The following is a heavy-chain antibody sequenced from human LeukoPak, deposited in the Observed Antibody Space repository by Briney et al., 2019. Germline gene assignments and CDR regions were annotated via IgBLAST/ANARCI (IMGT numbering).Heavy chain of an antibody. Sequence: SETLSLTCTVSGGSVTYTNYYWGWIRQPPGKGLQWIGVIYYNGKTYYNPSLKSRVTVAVDTSKNQFSLKLSSVTAADTAVYYCARPLTGRWSWFDPWGQGTLVTVSS. D-gene: IGHD7-27*01. J-gene: IGHJ5*02. CDR2: IYYNGKT. V-gene: IGHV4-39*01. CDR1: GGSVTYTNYY. CDR3: ARPLTGRWSWFDP.